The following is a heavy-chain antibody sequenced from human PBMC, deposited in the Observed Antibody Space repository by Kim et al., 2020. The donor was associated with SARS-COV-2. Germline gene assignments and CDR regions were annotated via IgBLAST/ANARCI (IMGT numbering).Heavy chain of an antibody. D-gene: IGHD1-1*01. CDR1: GLTFSDYY. Sequence: GGSLRLSCAVSGLTFSDYYIDWVRQAPGKGLEWVGRSRDKANSYTTEYAASVKGRFTVSRDDSKNSLYLQMNSLEIEDTAVYYCVVGMTARNGHVQWGQGTLVTVSS. V-gene: IGHV3-72*01. CDR3: VVGMTARNGHVQ. CDR2: SRDKANSYTT. J-gene: IGHJ4*02.